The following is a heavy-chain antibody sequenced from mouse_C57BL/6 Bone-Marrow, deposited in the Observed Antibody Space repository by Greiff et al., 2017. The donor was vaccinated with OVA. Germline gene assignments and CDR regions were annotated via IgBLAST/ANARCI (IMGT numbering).Heavy chain of an antibody. D-gene: IGHD2-2*01. J-gene: IGHJ1*03. Sequence: QVQLQQSGPELVKPGASVKISCKASGYAFSSSWMNWVKQRPGKGLEWIGRIYPGDGDTNYNGKFKGKATLTADKSSSTAYMQLSSLTYEDSAVYYWARGWLRARWGTGTTVTVSS. CDR1: GYAFSSSW. CDR2: IYPGDGDT. V-gene: IGHV1-82*01. CDR3: ARGWLRAR.